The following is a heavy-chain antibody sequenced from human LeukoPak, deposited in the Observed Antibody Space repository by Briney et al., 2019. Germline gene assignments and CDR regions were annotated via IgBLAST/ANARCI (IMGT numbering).Heavy chain of an antibody. CDR2: ISYDGSNK. V-gene: IGHV3-30-3*01. D-gene: IGHD3-10*01. CDR3: ASPGDGSGSHYNLGY. Sequence: GRSLRLSCAASGFTFSNYAMHWVRQAPGKGLEWVAVISYDGSNKYYADSVKGRFTISRDNSKNTLYLQMNSLRAEDTAVYYCASPGDGSGSHYNLGYWGQGTLVTVSS. CDR1: GFTFSNYA. J-gene: IGHJ4*02.